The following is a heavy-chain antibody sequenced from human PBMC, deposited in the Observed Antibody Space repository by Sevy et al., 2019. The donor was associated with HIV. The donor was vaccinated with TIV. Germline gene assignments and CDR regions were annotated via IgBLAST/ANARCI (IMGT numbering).Heavy chain of an antibody. CDR2: IYHSGST. CDR1: GYSISSGYY. D-gene: IGHD3-16*02. V-gene: IGHV4-38-2*01. Sequence: SETLSLTCAVSGYSISSGYYWGWIRQPPGKGLEWIGSIYHSGSTYYNPSLKSRVTIPVDTSKNQFSLKLSSVTAADTAVYYCARCGVYYDYVWGSYRYEPSAYWGQGTLVTVSS. J-gene: IGHJ4*02. CDR3: ARCGVYYDYVWGSYRYEPSAY.